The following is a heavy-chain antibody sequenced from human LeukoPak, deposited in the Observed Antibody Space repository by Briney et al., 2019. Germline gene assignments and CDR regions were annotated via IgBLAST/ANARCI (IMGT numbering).Heavy chain of an antibody. V-gene: IGHV3-7*01. Sequence: GGSLRLSCAASGFTFSRYWMSWVRQAPGKGLEWVANIKQDGSEKYYVDSVKGRFTISRDNAKISLYLQMNNLRAEDTAVYYCARVLSYYDSSGSYGDWYFDLWGRGTLVTVSS. D-gene: IGHD3-22*01. CDR1: GFTFSRYW. J-gene: IGHJ2*01. CDR3: ARVLSYYDSSGSYGDWYFDL. CDR2: IKQDGSEK.